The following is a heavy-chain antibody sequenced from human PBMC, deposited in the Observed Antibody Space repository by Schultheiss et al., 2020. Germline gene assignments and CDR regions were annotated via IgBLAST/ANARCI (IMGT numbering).Heavy chain of an antibody. CDR2: IYYSGST. CDR1: GFTFSTYW. Sequence: GSLRLSCAASGFTFSTYWMHWVRQAPGKGLEWIGYIYYSGSTYYNPSLKSRVTISVDTSKNQFSLKLNSVTAADTAVYYCARTSGGYYYYYMDVWGKGTTVTVSS. D-gene: IGHD4-23*01. CDR3: ARTSGGYYYYYMDV. V-gene: IGHV4-59*01. J-gene: IGHJ6*03.